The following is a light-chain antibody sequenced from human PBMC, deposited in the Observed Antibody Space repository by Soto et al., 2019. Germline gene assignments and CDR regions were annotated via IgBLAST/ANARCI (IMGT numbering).Light chain of an antibody. CDR1: QSVSTNN. CDR2: RAS. J-gene: IGKJ1*01. V-gene: IGKV3-20*01. CDR3: LQYGSSGA. Sequence: IVSMQSPGTLCSSPGARETLSGRASQSVSTNNLAWYQQRPGQAPRLLIYRASTRATGVPARFSGSGSGTDFTLTISRLEPDDFAVYYCLQYGSSGALGQGTKVEIK.